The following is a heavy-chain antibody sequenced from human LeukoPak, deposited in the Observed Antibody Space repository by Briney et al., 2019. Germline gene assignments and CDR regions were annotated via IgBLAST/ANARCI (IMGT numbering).Heavy chain of an antibody. CDR1: GGSFSGYY. CDR3: ARVRRRYSGYDGFDY. CDR2: INHSGST. Sequence: PSETLSLTCALHGGSFSGYYWSLLRQPPAKGLDWIGEINHSGSTNYNPSLKSRVTISVDTSKDQFSLKLSSVTAADTAVYYCARVRRRYSGYDGFDYWGQGTLVTVSS. J-gene: IGHJ4*02. V-gene: IGHV4-34*01. D-gene: IGHD5-12*01.